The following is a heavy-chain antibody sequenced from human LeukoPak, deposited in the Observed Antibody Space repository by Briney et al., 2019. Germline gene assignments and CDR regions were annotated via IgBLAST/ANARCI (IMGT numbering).Heavy chain of an antibody. V-gene: IGHV4-31*03. D-gene: IGHD4-17*01. J-gene: IGHJ3*02. Sequence: PSETLSLTCTVSGGSISSGGYYWSWIRQRPGKGLEWIGYIYYSGSTYYNPSLKSRVTISVDTSKNQFSLKLSSVTAADTAVYYCARGPDDYGDYPDAFDIWGQGTMVTVSS. CDR3: ARGPDDYGDYPDAFDI. CDR2: IYYSGST. CDR1: GGSISSGGYY.